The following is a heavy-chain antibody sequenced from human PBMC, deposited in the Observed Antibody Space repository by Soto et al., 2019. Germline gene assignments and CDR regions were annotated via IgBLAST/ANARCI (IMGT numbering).Heavy chain of an antibody. CDR2: IDTSGGAT. CDR3: AKTIGIVRGFDY. Sequence: GWSLRLSCAASGFAFSDYGLSWVRQAPGKGLESVALIDTSGGATYYADSLKGRFTISRDNSKNMLFVQMTSLRVEDSAVYFCAKTIGIVRGFDYWGRGTLVTVSS. J-gene: IGHJ4*02. CDR1: GFAFSDYG. V-gene: IGHV3-23*01. D-gene: IGHD3-10*02.